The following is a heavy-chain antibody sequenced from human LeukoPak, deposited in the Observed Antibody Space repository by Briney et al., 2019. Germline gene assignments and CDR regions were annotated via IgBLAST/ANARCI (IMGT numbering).Heavy chain of an antibody. CDR2: ISYDGSNK. CDR1: GFTFSSYG. CDR3: AKDSLHCYGDYVLDY. J-gene: IGHJ4*02. D-gene: IGHD4-17*01. Sequence: GGSLRLSCAASGFTFSSYGMHWVRQAPGKGLEWVAVISYDGSNKYYADSVKGRFTISRDNSKNTLYLQMNSLRAEDTAVYYCAKDSLHCYGDYVLDYWGQGTLVTVSS. V-gene: IGHV3-30*18.